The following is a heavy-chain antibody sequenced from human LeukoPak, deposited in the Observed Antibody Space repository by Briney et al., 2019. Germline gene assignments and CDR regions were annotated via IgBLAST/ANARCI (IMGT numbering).Heavy chain of an antibody. CDR3: ARRYCSGGGCYPRHFDF. D-gene: IGHD2-15*01. J-gene: IGHJ4*02. CDR1: GGSISSYY. CDR2: IYYSGST. V-gene: IGHV4-59*08. Sequence: SETLSLTCTVSGGSISSYYWSWIRPSPGRGLEWTGYIYYSGSTNYNPSLKSRVTISIDTSKNQFSLILNSVTAADTAVYYCARRYCSGGGCYPRHFDFWGQGILVTVSS.